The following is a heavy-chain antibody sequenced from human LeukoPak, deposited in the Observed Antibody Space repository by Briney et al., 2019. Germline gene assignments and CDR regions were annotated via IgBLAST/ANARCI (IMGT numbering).Heavy chain of an antibody. CDR2: TYFRSKWFT. J-gene: IGHJ4*02. CDR3: GREHSTGYSEY. V-gene: IGHV6-1*01. CDR1: RDSVSSDSAA. Sequence: SRTLSPTLAISRDSVSSDSAAWNWIRQSPSRGHEWLGRTYFRSKWFTDYAVSVKSRLTINPDTSKNQFSLQLNSVTPEDTAVYYCGREHSTGYSEYWGRGTWVPVSS. D-gene: IGHD3-22*01.